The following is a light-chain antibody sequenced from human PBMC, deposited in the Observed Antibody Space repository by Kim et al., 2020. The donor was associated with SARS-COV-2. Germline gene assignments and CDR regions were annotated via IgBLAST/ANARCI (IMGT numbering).Light chain of an antibody. CDR1: SLRSYY. CDR2: GKN. J-gene: IGLJ3*02. V-gene: IGLV3-19*01. CDR3: NSRDSSGNHLV. Sequence: SSDLTQDPAVSVALGQTVRITCPGDSLRSYYASWYQQKPGQAPVLVIYGKNNRPSGIPDRFSGSSSGNTASLTITGAQAEDEADYYCNSRDSSGNHLVFC.